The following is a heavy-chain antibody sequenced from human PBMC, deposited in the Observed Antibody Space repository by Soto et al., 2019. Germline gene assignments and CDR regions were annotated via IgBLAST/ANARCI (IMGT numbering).Heavy chain of an antibody. V-gene: IGHV4-31*03. CDR2: IYYSGST. J-gene: IGHJ5*02. CDR1: GGSISSGGYY. D-gene: IGHD3-10*01. CDR3: ARFWSSKYYYGSGTPGGFDP. Sequence: SETLSLTCTVSGGSISSGGYYWSWIRQHPGKGLEWIGYIYYSGSTYYNPSLKSRVTISVDTSKNQFSLKLSSVTAADTAVYYCARFWSSKYYYGSGTPGGFDPWGQGTLVTVSS.